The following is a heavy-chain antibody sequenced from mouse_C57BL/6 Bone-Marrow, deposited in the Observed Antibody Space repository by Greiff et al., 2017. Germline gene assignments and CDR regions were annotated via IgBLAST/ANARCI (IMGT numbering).Heavy chain of an antibody. D-gene: IGHD3-2*02. J-gene: IGHJ3*01. CDR3: ARSPDSSGYLAWFAY. CDR1: GFNIKNTY. V-gene: IGHV14-3*01. CDR2: IDPANGNT. Sequence: EVQLQQSVAELVRPGASVKLSCTASGFNIKNTYMHWVKQRPEQGLGWIGRIDPANGNTTYAPKFQGKATITADTSSNTAYLQLSSLTSEDTAIYYCARSPDSSGYLAWFAYWGQGTLVTVSA.